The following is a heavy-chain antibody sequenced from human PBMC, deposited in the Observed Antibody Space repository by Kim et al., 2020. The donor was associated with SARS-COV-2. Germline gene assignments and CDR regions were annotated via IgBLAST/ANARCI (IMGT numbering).Heavy chain of an antibody. CDR1: GFTFSSYG. CDR2: ISYDGSNK. V-gene: IGHV3-30*18. CDR3: AKDDCSGGSCSPVYGMDV. Sequence: GGSLRLSCAASGFTFSSYGMHWVRQAPGKGLEWVAVISYDGSNKYYADSVKGRFTISRDNSKNTLYLQMNSLRAEDTAVYYCAKDDCSGGSCSPVYGMDVWGQGTTVTVSS. J-gene: IGHJ6*02. D-gene: IGHD2-15*01.